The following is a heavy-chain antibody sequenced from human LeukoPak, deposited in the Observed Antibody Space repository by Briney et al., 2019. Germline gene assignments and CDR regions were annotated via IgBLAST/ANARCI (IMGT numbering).Heavy chain of an antibody. J-gene: IGHJ6*02. CDR3: AKKKVDVTGNQYYYYYGLDV. CDR1: GGSFSGYS. Sequence: SETLSLTCAFYGGSFSGYSLTWIRQPPGKGLEWIGEINHSGINHFNPSLKSRVTISADTSKKQVFLNLSSVTAADTAVYYCAKKKVDVTGNQYYYYYGLDVWGQGTTVTVSS. D-gene: IGHD3-10*02. CDR2: INHSGIN. V-gene: IGHV4-34*01.